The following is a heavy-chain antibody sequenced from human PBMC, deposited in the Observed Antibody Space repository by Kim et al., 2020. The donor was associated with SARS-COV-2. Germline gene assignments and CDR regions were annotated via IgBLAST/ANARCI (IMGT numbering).Heavy chain of an antibody. J-gene: IGHJ3*02. CDR2: FDPEDGET. V-gene: IGHV1-24*01. CDR1: GYTLTELS. CDR3: ATVTWLVARTDAFDI. D-gene: IGHD6-19*01. Sequence: ASVKVSCKVSGYTLTELSMHWVRQAPGKGLEWMGGFDPEDGETIYAQKFQGRVTMTEDTSTDTAYMELSSLRSEDTAVYYCATVTWLVARTDAFDIWGQGTMVTVSS.